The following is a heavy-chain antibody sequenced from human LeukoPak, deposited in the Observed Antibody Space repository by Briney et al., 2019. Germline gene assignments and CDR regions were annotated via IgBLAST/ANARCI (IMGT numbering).Heavy chain of an antibody. CDR2: IYHNDIT. Sequence: SETLSLTCTVSGGSISSYYCSWIRQTPGKGLEWIGYIYHNDITYYNPSLKSRVTISADRSNNQFSLKLTSVTAADTAVYYCARDDYWGQGTLVTVSS. V-gene: IGHV4-59*13. CDR1: GGSISSYY. CDR3: ARDDY. J-gene: IGHJ4*02.